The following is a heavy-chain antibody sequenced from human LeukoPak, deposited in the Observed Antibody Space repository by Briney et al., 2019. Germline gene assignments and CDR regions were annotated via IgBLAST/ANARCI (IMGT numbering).Heavy chain of an antibody. CDR3: AKRYSSSWYDAFDI. Sequence: PSETLSLTCTVSGGSISSSSYYWGWIRQPPGKGLEWIGCIYYSGSTYYNPSLKSRVTISVDTSKNQFSLKLSSVTAADTAVYYCAKRYSSSWYDAFDIWGQGTMVTVSS. J-gene: IGHJ3*02. V-gene: IGHV4-39*01. D-gene: IGHD6-13*01. CDR2: IYYSGST. CDR1: GGSISSSSYY.